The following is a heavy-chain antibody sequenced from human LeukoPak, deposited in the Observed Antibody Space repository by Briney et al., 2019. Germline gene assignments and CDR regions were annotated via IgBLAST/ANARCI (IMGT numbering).Heavy chain of an antibody. CDR1: GGSINNYY. J-gene: IGHJ3*02. CDR2: IYTRGST. D-gene: IGHD2-15*01. V-gene: IGHV4-4*07. CDR3: ARGRYCSADICSGGDAFDI. Sequence: SETLSLTCTVSGGSINNYYWSWIRQPAGKGLEWIGRIYTRGSTNYNPSLKSRFTMSVDTSKNQFSLKLSSVTAADTAVYYCARGRYCSADICSGGDAFDIWGQGTMVSVSS.